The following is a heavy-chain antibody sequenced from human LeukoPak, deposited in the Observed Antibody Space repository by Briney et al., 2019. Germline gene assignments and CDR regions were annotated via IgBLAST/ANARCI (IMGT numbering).Heavy chain of an antibody. CDR3: ARGGRRERTIFGVGRPSGPIDY. Sequence: SETLSLTCTVSGGSISSSSYHWGWIRQPPGKGLEWIGSISYSGSTYYNLSLKSRVTISVDTSKNQFSLRLNSLTAADTAVYYCARGGRRERTIFGVGRPSGPIDYWGQGTLVTVSS. J-gene: IGHJ4*02. CDR1: GGSISSSSYH. D-gene: IGHD3-3*01. CDR2: ISYSGST. V-gene: IGHV4-39*01.